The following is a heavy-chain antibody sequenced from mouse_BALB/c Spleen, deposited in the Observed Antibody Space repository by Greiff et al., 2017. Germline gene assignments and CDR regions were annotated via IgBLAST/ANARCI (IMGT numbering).Heavy chain of an antibody. V-gene: IGHV5-6-3*01. CDR3: AGITSWFAY. CDR2: INSNGGST. J-gene: IGHJ3*01. CDR1: GFTFSSYG. D-gene: IGHD2-4*01. Sequence: EVQGVESGGGLVQPGGSLKLSCAASGFTFSSYGMSWVRQTPDKRLELVATINSNGGSTYYPDSVKGRFTISRDNAKNTLYLQMSSLKSEDTAMYYCAGITSWFAYWGQGTLVTVSA.